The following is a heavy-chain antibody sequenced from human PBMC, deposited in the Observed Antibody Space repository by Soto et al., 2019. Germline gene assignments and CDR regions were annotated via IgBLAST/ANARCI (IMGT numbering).Heavy chain of an antibody. D-gene: IGHD1-1*01. CDR2: IYYSGST. CDR3: ARHEGTGSPWNYGMDV. V-gene: IGHV4-39*01. J-gene: IGHJ6*02. Sequence: SETLSLTCTVSGGSISSSSNYWGWIRQPPGKGLEWIGSIYYSGSTYYNPSLKSRVTISVDTSKNQFSLKLSSVTAADTAVYYCARHEGTGSPWNYGMDVWGQGTTVTVS. CDR1: GGSISSSSNY.